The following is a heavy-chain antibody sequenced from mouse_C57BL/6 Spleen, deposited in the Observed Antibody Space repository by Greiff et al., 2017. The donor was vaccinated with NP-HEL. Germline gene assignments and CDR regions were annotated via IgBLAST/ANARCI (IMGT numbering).Heavy chain of an antibody. Sequence: QVQLKQSGPGLVQPSQSLSITCTVSGFSLTSYGVHWVRQSPGKGLEWLGVIWSGGSTDYNAAFISRLSISKDNSKSQVFFKMNSLQADDTAISYGARNFDGYFWFAYWGQGTLVTVSA. J-gene: IGHJ3*01. D-gene: IGHD2-3*01. CDR3: ARNFDGYFWFAY. V-gene: IGHV2-2*01. CDR2: IWSGGST. CDR1: GFSLTSYG.